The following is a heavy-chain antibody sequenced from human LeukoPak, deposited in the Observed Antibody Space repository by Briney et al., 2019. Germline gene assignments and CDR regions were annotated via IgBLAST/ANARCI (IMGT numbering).Heavy chain of an antibody. CDR1: GGSFSGYY. CDR2: INHSGST. J-gene: IGHJ6*02. V-gene: IGHV4-34*01. D-gene: IGHD3-10*01. Sequence: SETLSLTCAVYGGSFSGYYWSWIRQPPGKGLEWIGEINHSGSTKYSPSLTSRATISVDTSKNQFSLKLTSVPAADSAVYYCTRHAPVPVIGHGMGVWGQGTTVTVSS. CDR3: TRHAPVPVIGHGMGV.